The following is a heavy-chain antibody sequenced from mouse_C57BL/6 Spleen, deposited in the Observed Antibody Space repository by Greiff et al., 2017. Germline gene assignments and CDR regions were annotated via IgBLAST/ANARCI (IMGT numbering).Heavy chain of an antibody. V-gene: IGHV1-81*01. J-gene: IGHJ3*01. CDR2: IYPRSGNT. Sequence: QVQLQQSGAELARPGASVKLSCKASGYTFTSYGISWVKQRPGQGLEWIGEIYPRSGNTYYNEKFKGKATLTADKSSSTAYMELRSLTSEDSAVYFCARGAAYWGQGTLVTVSA. CDR1: GYTFTSYG. CDR3: ARGAAY.